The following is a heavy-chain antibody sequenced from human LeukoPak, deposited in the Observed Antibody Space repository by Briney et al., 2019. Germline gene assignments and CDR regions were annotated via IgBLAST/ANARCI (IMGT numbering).Heavy chain of an antibody. CDR1: GFTFGKYW. CDR3: ARGAPPPRPGIAAAGTDFDY. D-gene: IGHD6-13*01. J-gene: IGHJ4*02. V-gene: IGHV3-7*01. Sequence: LTGGSLRLSCVASGFTFGKYWMSWVRQAPGKGLEWVANIKLDGSEKNYVDSVKGRFTISRDNSKNTLYLQMNSLRAEDTAVYYCARGAPPPRPGIAAAGTDFDYWGQGTLVTVSS. CDR2: IKLDGSEK.